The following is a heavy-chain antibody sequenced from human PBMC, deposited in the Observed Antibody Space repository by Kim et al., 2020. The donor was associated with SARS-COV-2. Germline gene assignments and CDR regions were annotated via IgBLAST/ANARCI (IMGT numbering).Heavy chain of an antibody. D-gene: IGHD3-16*01. CDR3: ARSALGGFFDL. CDR2: T. V-gene: IGHV3-74*01. J-gene: IGHJ2*01. Sequence: TPYADSVKGRFTVSRDNARNTLYLQINSLIAEATAVYYCARSALGGFFDLWGRGTLVAVSS.